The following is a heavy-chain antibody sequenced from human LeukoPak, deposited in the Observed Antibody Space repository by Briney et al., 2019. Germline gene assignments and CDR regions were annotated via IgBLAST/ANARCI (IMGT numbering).Heavy chain of an antibody. Sequence: GASVKDSCKASGYTFTSYYIHWVRQAPGQGLEWMGIINPSGGSTSYAQKFQGRVTMTRDTSTSTVYMELSSLRSEDTAVYYCAREGYCSSTSCYWFDPWGQGTLVTVSS. CDR2: INPSGGST. CDR3: AREGYCSSTSCYWFDP. D-gene: IGHD2-2*01. CDR1: GYTFTSYY. V-gene: IGHV1-46*01. J-gene: IGHJ5*02.